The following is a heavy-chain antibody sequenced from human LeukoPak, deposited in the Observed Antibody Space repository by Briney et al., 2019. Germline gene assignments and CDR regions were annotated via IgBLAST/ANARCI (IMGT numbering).Heavy chain of an antibody. V-gene: IGHV1-2*02. J-gene: IGHJ5*02. Sequence: ASVKVSCKASGYTFTGYYMHWVRQAPGQGLEWMGWINPNSGGTNYAQKFQGRVTMTRDTSISTAYMELSRLRSDDTAVYYCARAGRSAITGTTEEWFDPWGQGTLVTVSS. CDR1: GYTFTGYY. CDR3: ARAGRSAITGTTEEWFDP. D-gene: IGHD1-7*01. CDR2: INPNSGGT.